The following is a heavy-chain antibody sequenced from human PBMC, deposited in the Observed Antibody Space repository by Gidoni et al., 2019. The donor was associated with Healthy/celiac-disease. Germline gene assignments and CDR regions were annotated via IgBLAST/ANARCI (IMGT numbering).Heavy chain of an antibody. V-gene: IGHV4-4*07. J-gene: IGHJ5*02. CDR3: SLTPLGYCSSTSCYTGWFDP. CDR1: CGSISSYY. D-gene: IGHD2-2*02. Sequence: QVQLQESGPGLVKPSETLSLTCTVSCGSISSYYWSWIRPPYGKGLEWIGSIYTSGSTNYNPSLNSRVTMSVDTSKNHFSLKLSSVTAADTAVYYCSLTPLGYCSSTSCYTGWFDPWGQGTLVTVSS. CDR2: IYTSGST.